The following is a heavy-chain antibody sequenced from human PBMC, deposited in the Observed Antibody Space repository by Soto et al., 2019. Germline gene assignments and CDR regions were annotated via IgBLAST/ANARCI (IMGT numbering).Heavy chain of an antibody. V-gene: IGHV4-31*03. CDR3: ARDVGGSGSYVSYCMVV. Sequence: SETLCLPCTVSGGTISSGGYYWSWIRQHPGKGLEWIGYIYYSGSTYYNPSLKSRVTISVDTSKNQFSLKLSSVTAADTAVYYCARDVGGSGSYVSYCMVVSCPGTSVSVSS. CDR2: IYYSGST. CDR1: GGTISSGGYY. J-gene: IGHJ6*02. D-gene: IGHD3-10*01.